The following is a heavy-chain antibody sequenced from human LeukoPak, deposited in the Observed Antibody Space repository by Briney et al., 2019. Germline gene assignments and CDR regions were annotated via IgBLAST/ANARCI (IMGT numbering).Heavy chain of an antibody. CDR1: GFTFSNAW. CDR2: IKSKTDGGTT. Sequence: GGSLRLSCAASGFTFSNAWMSWVRQAPGKGLEWVGRIKSKTDGGTTDYAAPVKGRFTISRDDSKNTLYLQMNSLKTEDTAVYYCTSDFWSGYPDYWGQGTLVTVSS. CDR3: TSDFWSGYPDY. J-gene: IGHJ4*02. V-gene: IGHV3-15*01. D-gene: IGHD3-3*01.